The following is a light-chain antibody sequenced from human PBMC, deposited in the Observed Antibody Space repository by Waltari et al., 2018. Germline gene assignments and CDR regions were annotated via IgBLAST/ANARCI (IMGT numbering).Light chain of an antibody. CDR3: CSYGGSYNWV. J-gene: IGLJ3*02. V-gene: IGLV2-11*01. CDR2: NFI. Sequence: QSALTQPRSVSGTPGQSVTISCTGTNSDVGAYNFVSWYQQHPGKAPKLIIYNFIDRPSGVPDRFSGSKSGTTGSLTISGLQPEDEADYYCCSYGGSYNWVFGGGTKVTVL. CDR1: NSDVGAYNF.